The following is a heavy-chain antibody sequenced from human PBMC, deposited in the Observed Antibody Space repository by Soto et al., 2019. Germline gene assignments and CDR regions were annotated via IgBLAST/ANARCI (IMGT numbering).Heavy chain of an antibody. Sequence: LRLSCAASGFTFSSYAMSWVRQAPGEGLEWVSAVSRSGDNTYHADSVKGRFTISRDNSKNTLYLQMNSLRVENTAVYYCAKDFGHYDLFIGYPTFGSWGEGTLVTVSS. CDR1: GFTFSSYA. CDR2: VSRSGDNT. J-gene: IGHJ4*02. CDR3: AKDFGHYDLFIGYPTFGS. V-gene: IGHV3-23*01. D-gene: IGHD3-9*01.